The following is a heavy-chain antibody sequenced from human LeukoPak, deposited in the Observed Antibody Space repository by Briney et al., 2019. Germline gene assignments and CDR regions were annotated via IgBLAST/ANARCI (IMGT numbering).Heavy chain of an antibody. CDR1: GGSISSSSYY. Sequence: SETLSLTCTVSGGSISSSSYYWGWIRQTPGKGLEWIESFRYSGNTYYNPSLKSRVTISVDTSKNQFSLKLSSVTAADTAVYYCAREPLDYYDSSGYYRDDDYWGQGTLVTVSS. CDR3: AREPLDYYDSSGYYRDDDY. V-gene: IGHV4-39*02. D-gene: IGHD3-22*01. CDR2: FRYSGNT. J-gene: IGHJ4*02.